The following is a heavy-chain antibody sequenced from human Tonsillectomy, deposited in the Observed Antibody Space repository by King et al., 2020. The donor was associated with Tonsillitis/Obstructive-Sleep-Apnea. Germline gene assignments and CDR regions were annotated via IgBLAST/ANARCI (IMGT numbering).Heavy chain of an antibody. CDR3: ARDGITIFGCYMDV. CDR1: GFTFSSYG. Sequence: VQLVESGGGVVQPGRSLRLSCAASGFTFSSYGMHWVRQAPGKGLEWVAVIWYDGSNKYYADSVKGRFTISRDNSKNTLYLQMNSLRAEDTAVYYCARDGITIFGCYMDVWGKGTTVTVSS. V-gene: IGHV3-33*01. J-gene: IGHJ6*03. D-gene: IGHD3-3*01. CDR2: IWYDGSNK.